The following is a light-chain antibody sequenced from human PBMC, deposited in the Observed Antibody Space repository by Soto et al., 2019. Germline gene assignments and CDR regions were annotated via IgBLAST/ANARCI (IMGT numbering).Light chain of an antibody. CDR2: RAS. J-gene: IGKJ5*01. CDR3: QQLNGFPIT. V-gene: IGKV1-9*01. CDR1: QDISSY. Sequence: DIQLTQSPSFLSASVGDRVTITCRASQDISSYLAWYQQKPGKAPQLLTYRASTLQSEVPSRFSGSGSGTEFTLTISSLQPEDFATYYCQQLNGFPITFGQGTRLEIK.